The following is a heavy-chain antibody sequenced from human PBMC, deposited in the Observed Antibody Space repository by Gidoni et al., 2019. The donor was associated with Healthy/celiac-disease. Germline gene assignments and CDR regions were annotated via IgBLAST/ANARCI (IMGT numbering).Heavy chain of an antibody. CDR2: IDWDDDK. CDR1: GFSLSTSGMC. D-gene: IGHD4-17*01. CDR3: ARIRNGDYGDY. J-gene: IGHJ4*02. V-gene: IGHV2-70*15. Sequence: QVTLRESGPALVKPTQTLTLTCTFSGFSLSTSGMCVSWIRQPPGKALEWLARIDWDDDKYYSKSLKTRLTISKDTSKNQVVLTMTNMDPVDTATYYCARIRNGDYGDYWGQGTLVTVSS.